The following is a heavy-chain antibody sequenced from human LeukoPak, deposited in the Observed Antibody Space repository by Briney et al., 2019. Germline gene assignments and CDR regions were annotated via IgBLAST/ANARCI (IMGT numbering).Heavy chain of an antibody. Sequence: PSETLSLTCAVYGGSFSGYYWSWIRQPPGKGLEWIGEINHSGSTNYNPSLKSRVTISVDTSKNQFSLKLSSVTAADTAVYYCARSGYSYGYYNWFDPWGQGTLVTVSS. CDR3: ARSGYSYGYYNWFDP. CDR2: INHSGST. D-gene: IGHD5-18*01. J-gene: IGHJ5*02. V-gene: IGHV4-34*01. CDR1: GGSFSGYY.